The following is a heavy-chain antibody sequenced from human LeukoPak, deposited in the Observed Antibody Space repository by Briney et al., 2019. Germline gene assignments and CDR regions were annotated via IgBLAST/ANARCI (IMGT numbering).Heavy chain of an antibody. V-gene: IGHV3-7*05. J-gene: IGHJ4*02. CDR3: ARSQGQWLELEGDYYFDY. CDR1: GFSFSSFW. CDR2: INPDGSGK. D-gene: IGHD6-19*01. Sequence: GGSLRLSCEASGFSFSSFWMNWVRQAPGKGLEWVANINPDGSGKYYVDSVKGRFSISRDSAKSSLYLQMNSLRAEDTAVYYCARSQGQWLELEGDYYFDYWGQGTLVTVSS.